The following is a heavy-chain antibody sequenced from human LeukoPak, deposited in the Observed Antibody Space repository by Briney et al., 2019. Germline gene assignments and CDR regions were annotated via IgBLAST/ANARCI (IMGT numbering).Heavy chain of an antibody. V-gene: IGHV1-24*01. CDR2: FDPEDGET. Sequence: ASVKVSCKVSGYTLTELSMHWVRQAPGKGLEWMGGFDPEDGETIYAQKFQGRVTMTEDTSTDTAYMELSSLRSEDTAVYYCATTYDILTGYAFDIWGQGTMVTVSS. CDR3: ATTYDILTGYAFDI. D-gene: IGHD3-9*01. J-gene: IGHJ3*02. CDR1: GYTLTELS.